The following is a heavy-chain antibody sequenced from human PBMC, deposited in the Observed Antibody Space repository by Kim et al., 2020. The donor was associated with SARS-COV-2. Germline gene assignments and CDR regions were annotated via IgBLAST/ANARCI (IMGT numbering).Heavy chain of an antibody. J-gene: IGHJ3*02. V-gene: IGHV3-33*06. Sequence: GGSLRLSCAASGVTFSSYGMHWVRQAPGKGLEWVAVIWYDGSKKYYADSVKGRFTISRDNSKNTLYLQMNSLRAEDPAVYYCAKGWSYYDILTGYYNPPGAFASWGQGTMVTGSS. CDR1: GVTFSSYG. CDR2: IWYDGSKK. D-gene: IGHD3-9*01. CDR3: AKGWSYYDILTGYYNPPGAFAS.